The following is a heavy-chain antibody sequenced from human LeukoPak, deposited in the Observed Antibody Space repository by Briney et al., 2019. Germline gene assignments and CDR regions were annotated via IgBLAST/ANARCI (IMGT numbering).Heavy chain of an antibody. CDR1: GYTFTTYW. J-gene: IGHJ4*02. V-gene: IGHV5-51*01. D-gene: IGHD6-13*01. CDR2: IHPGDSDT. CDR3: ASYYSSSFYYFDY. Sequence: PGESLKISCKSSGYTFTTYWIGWVRQMPGKGLEWMGIIHPGDSDTRYSPSFQGQVTISADKSISTAYLQWSSLKASDTAIYYCASYYSSSFYYFDYWGQGTRVTVSS.